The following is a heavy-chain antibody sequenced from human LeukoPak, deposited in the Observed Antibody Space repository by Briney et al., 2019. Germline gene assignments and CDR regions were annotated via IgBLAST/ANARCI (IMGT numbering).Heavy chain of an antibody. CDR2: MYFSGST. CDR3: ANAASYSVDY. V-gene: IGHV4-39*01. D-gene: IGHD1-26*01. Sequence: SETLSLTCTVSGGSVSSSFYYWGWIRQPPGKGLEWIGRMYFSGSTHYNPSLKSRATISVDTSKNQYSLKMTSMTAADTAVYYCANAASYSVDYWGQGTLVTVSS. CDR1: GGSVSSSFYY. J-gene: IGHJ4*02.